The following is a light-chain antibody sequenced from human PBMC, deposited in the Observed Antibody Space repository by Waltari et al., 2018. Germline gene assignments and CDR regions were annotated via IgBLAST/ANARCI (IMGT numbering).Light chain of an antibody. CDR2: TTN. CDR1: SGSVSTDYY. CDR3: ALFPGSGNVV. J-gene: IGLJ2*01. Sequence: QTVVTQEPSFSVSPGGTVTLTCGLNSGSVSTDYYVSWYQQTPGHTPRTLIYTTNSRSSGVPDRFSGSILGNKAALTITGAQADDESDYYCALFPGSGNVVFGGGTKVTVL. V-gene: IGLV8-61*01.